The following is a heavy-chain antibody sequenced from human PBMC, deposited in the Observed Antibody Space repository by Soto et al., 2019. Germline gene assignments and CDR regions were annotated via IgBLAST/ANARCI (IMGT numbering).Heavy chain of an antibody. CDR1: GFTFSSYA. D-gene: IGHD6-13*01. CDR3: ARDQAAGGTISRYFQD. CDR2: FSGGGSTT. J-gene: IGHJ1*01. V-gene: IGHV3-23*01. Sequence: EVQLLESGGGLVQPEGSLRLSCEASGFTFSSYAMSWVRQAPGKGLEWVSGFSGGGSTTYNADSVKGRFTISRDNSKNTLYLQVNSLRAEDTAVYYCARDQAAGGTISRYFQDWGQGTLVTVSS.